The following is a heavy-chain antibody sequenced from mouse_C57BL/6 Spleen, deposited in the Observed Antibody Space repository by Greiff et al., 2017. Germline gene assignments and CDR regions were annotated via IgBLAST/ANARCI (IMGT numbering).Heavy chain of an antibody. CDR3: ARGFPGDY. CDR2: ISYDGSN. V-gene: IGHV3-6*01. CDR1: GYSITSGYY. Sequence: EVKLQESGPGLVKPSQSLSLTCSVTGYSITSGYYWNWIRQFPGNKLEWMGYISYDGSNNYNPSLKNRISITRDTSKNQFFLKLNSVTTEDTATYYCARGFPGDYWGQGTSVTVSS. J-gene: IGHJ4*01.